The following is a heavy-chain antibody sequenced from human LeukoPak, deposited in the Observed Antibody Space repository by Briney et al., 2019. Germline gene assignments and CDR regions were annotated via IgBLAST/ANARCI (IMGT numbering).Heavy chain of an antibody. D-gene: IGHD2-21*01. J-gene: IGHJ5*02. CDR2: VYYSGST. CDR3: ARHIPISMVDP. Sequence: PSETLSLTCTVSGGSISSSSYYWGWIRQPPGKGLEWIGSVYYSGSTYYNPSLKSRVTISVDTSKNQFSLKLSSVTAADTAVYYCARHIPISMVDPWDQGTLVTVSS. V-gene: IGHV4-39*07. CDR1: GGSISSSSYY.